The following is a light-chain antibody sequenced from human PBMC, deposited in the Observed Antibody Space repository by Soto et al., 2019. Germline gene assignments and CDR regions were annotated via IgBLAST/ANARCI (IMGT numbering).Light chain of an antibody. J-gene: IGKJ2*03. Sequence: EIVLTQSPGTLSLSPGERATLSCRASQSVSSGYLAWYQQKPGQAPRLLLYGASNRATGIPDRFSGSGSGTDFSLTISRLEPEAFAVYSCQQYGSSPYSFGQGTKLEI. CDR3: QQYGSSPYS. CDR2: GAS. CDR1: QSVSSGY. V-gene: IGKV3-20*01.